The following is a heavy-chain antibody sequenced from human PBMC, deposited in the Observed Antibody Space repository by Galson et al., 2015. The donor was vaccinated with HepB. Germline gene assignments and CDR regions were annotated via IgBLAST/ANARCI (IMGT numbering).Heavy chain of an antibody. CDR3: AREGLRCYYDSTGYFPFDY. V-gene: IGHV1-18*01. D-gene: IGHD3-22*01. J-gene: IGHJ4*02. CDR1: GYFFTNFG. Sequence: SVKVSCKASGYFFTNFGINWVRQAPGQGLEWMGWISADNGNTKYAQKFQGRVTMTTDTSTSTAYVEVRSLRSDDTAGYYWAREGLRCYYDSTGYFPFDYWGQGSLVTVSS. CDR2: ISADNGNT.